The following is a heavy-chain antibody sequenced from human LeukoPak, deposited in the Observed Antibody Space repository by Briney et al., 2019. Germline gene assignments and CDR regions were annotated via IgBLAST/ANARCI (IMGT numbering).Heavy chain of an antibody. D-gene: IGHD3-3*01. Sequence: GGSLRLSCAASGFTFSSFGMHWVRQAPGKGLEWVAFIRYDGSNKYYADSVKGRFTISRDNSKNTLYLQMNSLRAEDAAVYYCAKDGYYDFWSGYYEDYWGQGTLVTVSS. J-gene: IGHJ4*02. V-gene: IGHV3-30*02. CDR1: GFTFSSFG. CDR2: IRYDGSNK. CDR3: AKDGYYDFWSGYYEDY.